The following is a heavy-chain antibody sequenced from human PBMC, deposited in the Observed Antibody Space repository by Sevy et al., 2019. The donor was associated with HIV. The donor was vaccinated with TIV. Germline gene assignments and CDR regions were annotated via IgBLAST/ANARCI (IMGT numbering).Heavy chain of an antibody. CDR1: GFTFSNYA. CDR3: AKVVVPADFDPFYYYSDGMDV. V-gene: IGHV3-23*01. Sequence: GGSLRLSCAASGFTFSNYAINWVRQAPGKGLEWVSRISGSGDSTFYADSVKGRFTISRDNSKNTLHLQMHSLRVEDFDVIYYAKVVVPADFDPFYYYSDGMDVWGQGTTVTVSS. J-gene: IGHJ6*02. D-gene: IGHD2-2*01. CDR2: ISGSGDST.